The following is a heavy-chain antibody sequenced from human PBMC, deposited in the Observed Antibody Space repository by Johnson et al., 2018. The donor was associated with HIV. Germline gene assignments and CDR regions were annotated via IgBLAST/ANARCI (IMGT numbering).Heavy chain of an antibody. D-gene: IGHD2-21*02. V-gene: IGHV3-73*01. J-gene: IGHJ3*02. Sequence: EVQLVESGGGLVKPGGSLTVSCAASGMAFSDLWMNWVRQAPGKGLEWVGRIRSKPYRYATAYAASVTGRFTISRDDSKNTAYLQMNSLKTEDTAVYYCTRTDDAFDIWGQGTMVNVSS. CDR1: GMAFSDLW. CDR3: TRTDDAFDI. CDR2: IRSKPYRYAT.